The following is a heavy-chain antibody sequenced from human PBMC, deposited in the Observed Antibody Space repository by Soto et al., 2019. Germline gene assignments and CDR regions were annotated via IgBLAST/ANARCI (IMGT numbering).Heavy chain of an antibody. CDR1: GFTFSSYW. CDR2: INRDGSST. J-gene: IGHJ4*02. CDR3: TRVAYGEWVVFDY. D-gene: IGHD4-17*01. Sequence: EVQLVESGGGLVQPGGSLRLSCAASGFTFSSYWMHWVRQAPGKGLVWVSRINRDGSSTNYADSVKGRFTISRDNAKNTLYLQINSWRAGDTPGYYCTRVAYGEWVVFDYWGQGPLFTVSS. V-gene: IGHV3-74*01.